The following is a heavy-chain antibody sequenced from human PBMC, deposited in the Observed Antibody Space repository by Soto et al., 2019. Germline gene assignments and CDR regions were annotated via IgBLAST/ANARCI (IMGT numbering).Heavy chain of an antibody. CDR1: GGSISSYY. D-gene: IGHD2-8*01. V-gene: IGHV4-4*07. Sequence: SETLSLTCTVSGGSISSYYWSWIRQPAGKGLEWIGRIYTSGSTNYNPSLKSRVTMPVDTSKNQFPLKLSSVTAADTAVYYCARDRFGNGVYLFDPWGQGTLVTVSS. CDR2: IYTSGST. J-gene: IGHJ5*02. CDR3: ARDRFGNGVYLFDP.